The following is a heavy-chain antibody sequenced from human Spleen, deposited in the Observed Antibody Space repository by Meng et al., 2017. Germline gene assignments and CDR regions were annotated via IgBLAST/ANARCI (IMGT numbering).Heavy chain of an antibody. Sequence: QIALTESGPTLVKPTQTRTLTCPFSAFSLSSSGVAVDWIRQPPGQALEWLALIYWDDDKRYSPSLSSRLTITKDTSKSQVVLNMTNMDPVDTATYYCAHNTYSGYVNNWGQGTLVTVSS. V-gene: IGHV2-5*02. CDR3: AHNTYSGYVNN. CDR2: IYWDDDK. CDR1: AFSLSSSGVA. J-gene: IGHJ4*02. D-gene: IGHD5-12*01.